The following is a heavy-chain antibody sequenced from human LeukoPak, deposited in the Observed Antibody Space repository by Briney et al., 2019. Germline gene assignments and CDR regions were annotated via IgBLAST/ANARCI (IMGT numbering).Heavy chain of an antibody. CDR2: INHSGST. J-gene: IGHJ4*02. CDR3: ARVKSPGDFDY. CDR1: GGSFSGYY. Sequence: PSETLSLTCAVYGGSFSGYYWSWIRQPPGKGLEWIGEINHSGSTNYNPSLKSRVTIPVDTSKNQFSLKLSSVTAADTAVYYCARVKSPGDFDYWGQGTLVTVSS. V-gene: IGHV4-34*01.